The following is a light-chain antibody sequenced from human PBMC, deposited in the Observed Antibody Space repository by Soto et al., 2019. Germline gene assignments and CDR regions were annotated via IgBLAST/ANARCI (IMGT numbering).Light chain of an antibody. J-gene: IGKJ5*01. V-gene: IGKV3-11*01. CDR3: QQRNIWPPVT. Sequence: EIVMTQSPATLSVSPGERATLSCRASQSFNSIYLAWYQQKPGQAPKLLIYGAFNRATGIPARFSGSGSGTDFTLTINSLEPEDFAVYYCQQRNIWPPVTFGQGTRLEIK. CDR2: GAF. CDR1: QSFNSIY.